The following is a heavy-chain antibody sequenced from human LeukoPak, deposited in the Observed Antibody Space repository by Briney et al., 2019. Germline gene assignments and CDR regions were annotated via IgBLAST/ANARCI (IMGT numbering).Heavy chain of an antibody. CDR2: IKQDVSEK. J-gene: IGHJ6*02. CDR3: ARDPYGSGRSLYYYGMDV. Sequence: PGGSLRLSCAASGFTFSSYGMSWVRQAPGKGLEWVANIKQDVSEKYYVDSVKGRFTISRDNAKNSLYLQMDGLRAEDTAVYYGARDPYGSGRSLYYYGMDVWGQGTTVTVSS. CDR1: GFTFSSYG. D-gene: IGHD3-10*01. V-gene: IGHV3-7*04.